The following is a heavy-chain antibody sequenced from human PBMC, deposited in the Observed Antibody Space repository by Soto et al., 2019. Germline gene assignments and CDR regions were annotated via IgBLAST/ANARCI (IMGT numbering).Heavy chain of an antibody. CDR3: ARLIAVANTGNFFDY. J-gene: IGHJ4*02. CDR1: GYAFTKFA. CDR2: INAGNGYT. D-gene: IGHD6-19*01. V-gene: IGHV1-3*01. Sequence: ASVKVSCKASGYAFTKFAMHWVRQAPGQSLEWTGYINAGNGYTQYSQKFLGRVTITRDTSASSAYMELSSLRSEDTAVYYCARLIAVANTGNFFDYWGQGTVVTVSS.